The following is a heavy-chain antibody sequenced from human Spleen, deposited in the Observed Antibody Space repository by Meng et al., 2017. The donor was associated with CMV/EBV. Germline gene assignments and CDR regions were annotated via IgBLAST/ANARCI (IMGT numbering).Heavy chain of an antibody. CDR1: GFTFSSYA. CDR3: AKQNYYGSGSYYNAVGYFDY. D-gene: IGHD3-10*01. V-gene: IGHV3-23*01. CDR2: ISGSGGST. J-gene: IGHJ4*02. Sequence: GESLKIPCAASGFTFSSYAMSWVRQAPGKGLEWVSAISGSGGSTYYADSVKGRFTISRDNSKNTLYLQMNSLRAEDTAVHYCAKQNYYGSGSYYNAVGYFDYWGQGTLVTVSS.